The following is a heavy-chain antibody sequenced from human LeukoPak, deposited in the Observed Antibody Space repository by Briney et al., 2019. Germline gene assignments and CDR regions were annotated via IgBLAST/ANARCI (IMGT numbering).Heavy chain of an antibody. V-gene: IGHV3-30*18. CDR2: ISYDGSNK. D-gene: IGHD3-16*01. CDR1: GFTFSSYG. J-gene: IGHJ4*02. CDR3: AKGHVWGSSFDY. Sequence: GGSLRLSCAASGFTFSSYGMHWVRQAPGKGLEWVAVISYDGSNKYYADSVKGRFTISRDNSKNTLYLQMNSLRAEDTAVYYCAKGHVWGSSFDYWGQGTLVTVSS.